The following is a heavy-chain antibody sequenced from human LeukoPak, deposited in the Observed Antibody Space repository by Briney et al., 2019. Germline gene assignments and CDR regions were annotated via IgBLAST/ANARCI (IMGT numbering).Heavy chain of an antibody. V-gene: IGHV4-4*07. CDR1: GGSISSYH. D-gene: IGHD3-16*02. Sequence: PSETLSLTCTVSGGSISSYHWSWIRQPAGNGLEWIGRIYTSGSTNYNPSLKSRVTMSVDTSKNQFSLKMSSVTAADTAVYYCARGGYTAGAFDIWGQGTMVTVPS. CDR3: ARGGYTAGAFDI. CDR2: IYTSGST. J-gene: IGHJ3*02.